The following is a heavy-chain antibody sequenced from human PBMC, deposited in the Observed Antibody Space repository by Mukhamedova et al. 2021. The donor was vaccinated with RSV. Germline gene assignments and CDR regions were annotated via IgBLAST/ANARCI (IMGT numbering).Heavy chain of an antibody. CDR2: ISGSGGST. CDR3: AKDRPRAMLVVVPGYYYYGMDF. D-gene: IGHD3-22*01. V-gene: IGHV3-23*01. Sequence: GLEWVSAISGSGGSTYYADSVKGRFTISRDNSKNTLYLQMNSLRAEDTAVYYFAKDRPRAMLVVVPGYYYYGMDFWGQGNTVTGSS. J-gene: IGHJ6*02.